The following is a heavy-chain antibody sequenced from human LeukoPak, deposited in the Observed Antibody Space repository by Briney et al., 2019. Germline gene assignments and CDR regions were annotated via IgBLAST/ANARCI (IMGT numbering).Heavy chain of an antibody. Sequence: SGRSLRLSCAASGFTFSSYAMHWVRQAPGKGLEWVAVISYDGSNKYYADSVKGRFTISRDNSKNTLYLQMNSLRAEDTAVYYCAKDGGGEMATQLDYWGQGTLVTVSS. V-gene: IGHV3-30-3*01. CDR3: AKDGGGEMATQLDY. J-gene: IGHJ4*02. CDR1: GFTFSSYA. CDR2: ISYDGSNK. D-gene: IGHD5-24*01.